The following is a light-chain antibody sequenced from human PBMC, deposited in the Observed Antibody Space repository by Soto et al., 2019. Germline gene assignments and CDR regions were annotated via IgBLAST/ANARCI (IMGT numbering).Light chain of an antibody. V-gene: IGKV1-9*01. CDR3: QHLDSYPIT. CDR1: QGISNY. CDR2: AAS. J-gene: IGKJ5*01. Sequence: DIQLTQSPSFLSASVGDRVTITCRAGQGISNYVLWYQQKPGKAPKLLIYAASTLQSGVASRFSGSGSGTEFTLTISSLQPEDFAIYYCQHLDSYPITFGQGTRLEIK.